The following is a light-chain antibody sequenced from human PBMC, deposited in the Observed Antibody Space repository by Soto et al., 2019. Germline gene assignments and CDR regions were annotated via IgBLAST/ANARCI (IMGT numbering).Light chain of an antibody. CDR2: EVN. CDR3: SSYAGSSNV. CDR1: SSDVGGYNY. V-gene: IGLV2-8*01. Sequence: QSVLTQPPSASGSPGQSVAISCTGTSSDVGGYNYVSWYQQHPGKAPKLMIYEVNKRPSGVPDRFSGYKSGNTSSLTVSGLQAEDEADYYCSSYAGSSNVFGTGAKLPVL. J-gene: IGLJ1*01.